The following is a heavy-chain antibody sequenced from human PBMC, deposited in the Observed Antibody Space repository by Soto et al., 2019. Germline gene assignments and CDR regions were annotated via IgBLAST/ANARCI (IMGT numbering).Heavy chain of an antibody. CDR3: ARGRIVASIHDAFDM. V-gene: IGHV1-18*01. CDR1: GYPFTSYG. J-gene: IGHJ3*02. CDR2: ISAYNGKR. D-gene: IGHD5-12*01. Sequence: QGQLLQSGDEVKTPGASVRVSCRASGYPFTSYGISWVRQAPGQGLEWVAWISAYNGKRDTAQKFQGRVTMTLDTSTDTAPMDLGDLTSADTAVYYCARGRIVASIHDAFDMWGQGTKVTVSS.